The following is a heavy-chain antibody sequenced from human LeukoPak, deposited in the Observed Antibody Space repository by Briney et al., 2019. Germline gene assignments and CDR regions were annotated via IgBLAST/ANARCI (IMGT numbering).Heavy chain of an antibody. D-gene: IGHD2-2*01. V-gene: IGHV3-48*01. Sequence: GGSLRLSCAASGFTFSSYSMNWVRQAPGKGLEWVSYISSSSTIYYADSVKGRFTISRDNAKNSLYLQMNSLRAEDTAVYYCARRGAVVVPAAITLSTIKVSPLYMDVWGKGTTVTVSS. J-gene: IGHJ6*03. CDR2: ISSSSTI. CDR1: GFTFSSYS. CDR3: ARRGAVVVPAAITLSTIKVSPLYMDV.